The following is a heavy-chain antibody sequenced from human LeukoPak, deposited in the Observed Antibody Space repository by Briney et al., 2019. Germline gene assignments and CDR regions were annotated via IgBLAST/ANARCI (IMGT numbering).Heavy chain of an antibody. CDR1: GFTFGNSW. CDR3: AREMSDRIMVSLDY. J-gene: IGHJ4*02. Sequence: GGSLRLSCAASGFTFGNSWVHWVRQAPGKGLGLVSLINADGSTTTYADSVKGRFTISRDNARNTVSLPMNSLTIEDTAVYYCAREMSDRIMVSLDYWGRGTLVTVSS. D-gene: IGHD4-23*01. CDR2: INADGSTT. V-gene: IGHV3-74*01.